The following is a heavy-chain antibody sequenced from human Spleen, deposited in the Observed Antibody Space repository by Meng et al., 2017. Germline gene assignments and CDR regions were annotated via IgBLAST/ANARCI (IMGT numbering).Heavy chain of an antibody. Sequence: QVQLQQLGAGLLKPSETLSLTCVVSGGSFSDYYWSWTRQAPGKGLEWIGEINHRGNTNYNSFLESRVTISVDTSQNSLSLKLSSVTAADSAVYYCARGPTTVAHDFDYWGQGTLVTVSS. J-gene: IGHJ4*02. D-gene: IGHD4-11*01. CDR1: GGSFSDYY. CDR2: INHRGNT. V-gene: IGHV4-34*01. CDR3: ARGPTTVAHDFDY.